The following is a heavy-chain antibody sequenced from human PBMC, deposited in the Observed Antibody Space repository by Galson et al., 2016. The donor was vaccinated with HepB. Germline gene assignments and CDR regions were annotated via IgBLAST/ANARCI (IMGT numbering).Heavy chain of an antibody. CDR1: GFTFRNHQ. Sequence: SLRLSCAASGFTFRNHQMHWIRQVPGQGLMWVARIEGDGTRPIYAASVEGRFIISSDSAENTVYSQMNRLRAEDTALYYCAGDLSGPDRWGQGTLVTVSP. V-gene: IGHV3-74*01. J-gene: IGHJ5*02. CDR3: AGDLSGPDR. CDR2: IEGDGTRP.